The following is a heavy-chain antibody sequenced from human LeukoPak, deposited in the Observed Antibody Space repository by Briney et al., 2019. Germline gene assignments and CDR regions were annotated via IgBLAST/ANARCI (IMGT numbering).Heavy chain of an antibody. CDR1: GLSFSNHY. Sequence: GGSLRLSCAPSGLSFSNHYVDWARQTPGGGLEWVGRTRNKSKKYETRYAASVICRFTISRDESKTSLFRHRNSLNTEDTAVYYCARGASSFEVVTSSYMDVWGKGSSVTVSS. V-gene: IGHV3-72*01. CDR2: TRNKSKKYET. CDR3: ARGASSFEVVTSSYMDV. D-gene: IGHD3-3*01. J-gene: IGHJ6*03.